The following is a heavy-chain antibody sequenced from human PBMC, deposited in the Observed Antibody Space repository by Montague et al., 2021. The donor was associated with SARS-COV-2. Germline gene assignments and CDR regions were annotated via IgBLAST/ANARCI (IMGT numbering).Heavy chain of an antibody. V-gene: IGHV3-21*01. CDR2: ISSDTLHT. Sequence: SLRLSCATSGFTFSRNSMNWVRQVPGKGLEWVSTISSDTLHTFYAESVKGRFTISRDNAKNELYLQMDNLRAEDTAIYYCAKNGGAHGLDVWGQGTSVSVSS. J-gene: IGHJ6*02. D-gene: IGHD4-23*01. CDR1: GFTFSRNS. CDR3: AKNGGAHGLDV.